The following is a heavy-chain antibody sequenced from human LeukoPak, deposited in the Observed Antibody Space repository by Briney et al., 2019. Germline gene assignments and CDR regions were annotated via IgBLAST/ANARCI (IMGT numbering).Heavy chain of an antibody. V-gene: IGHV4-34*01. CDR3: ARVGGTYAFDI. CDR2: INHSGST. D-gene: IGHD2-15*01. CDR1: GGSFSGYY. J-gene: IGHJ3*02. Sequence: SETLSLTCAVYGGSFSGYYRSWIRQPPGKWLEWIGEINHSGSTNYNPSLKSRVTISVDTSKNQFSLKLSSVTAADTAVYYCARVGGTYAFDIWGQGTMVTVSS.